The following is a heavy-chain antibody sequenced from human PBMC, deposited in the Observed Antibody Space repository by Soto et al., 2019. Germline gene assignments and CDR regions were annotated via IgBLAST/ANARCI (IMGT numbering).Heavy chain of an antibody. CDR2: IRGFSPYT. D-gene: IGHD2-15*01. CDR1: GFTFWTYT. J-gene: IGHJ6*02. CDR3: ARDRGYDAHDYYYNAMDV. V-gene: IGHV3-21*01. Sequence: EVQLVESGGGLVKPGGSLRLSCVASGFTFWTYTMNWVRQAPGKGLEWVSGIRGFSPYTFYAESVKGRFTISRDNAKNSLYLQMNSLGVEDTAVYYCARDRGYDAHDYYYNAMDVWGQGTTVTVSS.